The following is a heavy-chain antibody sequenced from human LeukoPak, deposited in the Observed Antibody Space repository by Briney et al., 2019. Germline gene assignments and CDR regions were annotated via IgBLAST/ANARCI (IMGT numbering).Heavy chain of an antibody. CDR2: IYYSGST. CDR3: ARSSMTTVTTNFDY. D-gene: IGHD4-17*01. CDR1: GGSNSSYY. Sequence: PSETLSLTCTVSGGSNSSYYWSWIRQPPGKGLEWIGYIYYSGSTNYNPSLKSRVTISVDTSKNQFSLKLSSVTAADTAVYYCARSSMTTVTTNFDYWGQGTLVTVSS. J-gene: IGHJ4*02. V-gene: IGHV4-59*01.